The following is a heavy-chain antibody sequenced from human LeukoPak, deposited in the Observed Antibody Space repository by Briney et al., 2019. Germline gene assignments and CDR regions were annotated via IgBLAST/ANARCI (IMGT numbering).Heavy chain of an antibody. Sequence: SETLSLTCTVSGASISSGDYYWSWIRQPPGKGLEWIGYMYSSGTTYYNPSLKSRLTISVDTSKNQFSLKLTSVTAADTAVYYCARGGAFWSGYSYYFDYWGQGTLVTVSS. CDR2: MYSSGTT. CDR1: GASISSGDYY. J-gene: IGHJ4*02. D-gene: IGHD3-3*01. V-gene: IGHV4-30-4*08. CDR3: ARGGAFWSGYSYYFDY.